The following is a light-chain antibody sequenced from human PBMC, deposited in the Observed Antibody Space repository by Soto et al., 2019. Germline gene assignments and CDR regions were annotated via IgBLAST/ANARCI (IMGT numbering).Light chain of an antibody. Sequence: QSALTQPPSVSGSPGQSVTISCTGTSSDVGTYNRVSWYQQPPGTAPKLMIYEVSYRPSGVPDRFSGSKSGNTASLTISGLQSEDEADYYCSSYTSSSTLAFGGGTKLTVL. J-gene: IGLJ2*01. CDR2: EVS. CDR1: SSDVGTYNR. CDR3: SSYTSSSTLA. V-gene: IGLV2-18*02.